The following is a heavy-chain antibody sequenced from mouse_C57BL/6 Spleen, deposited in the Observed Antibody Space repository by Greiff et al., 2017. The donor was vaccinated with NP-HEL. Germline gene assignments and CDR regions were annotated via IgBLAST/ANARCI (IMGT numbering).Heavy chain of an antibody. CDR2: ISDGGSYT. J-gene: IGHJ3*01. D-gene: IGHD2-3*01. Sequence: DVHLVESGGGLVKPGGSLKLSCAASGFTFSSYAMSWVRQTPEKRLEWVATISDGGSYTYYPDNVKGRFTISRDNAKNNLYLQMSHLKSEDTAMYYCARDLGGYDFAYWGQGTLVTVSA. CDR3: ARDLGGYDFAY. CDR1: GFTFSSYA. V-gene: IGHV5-4*01.